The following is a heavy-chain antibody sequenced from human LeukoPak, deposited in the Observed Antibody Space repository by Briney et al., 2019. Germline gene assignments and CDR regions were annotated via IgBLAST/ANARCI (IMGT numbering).Heavy chain of an antibody. Sequence: GGSLRLSCAASGFTFSSYWMSWVRQAPGKGLEWVSAISGSGGSTYYADSVKGRFTISRDNSKYTLYLQMNSLRAEDTAVYYCAKDPTNDYGDYYFDYWGQGTLVTVSS. CDR3: AKDPTNDYGDYYFDY. CDR1: GFTFSSYW. J-gene: IGHJ4*02. D-gene: IGHD4-17*01. CDR2: ISGSGGST. V-gene: IGHV3-23*01.